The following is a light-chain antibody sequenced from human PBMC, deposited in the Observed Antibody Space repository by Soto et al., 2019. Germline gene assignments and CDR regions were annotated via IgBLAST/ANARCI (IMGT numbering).Light chain of an antibody. CDR2: WAS. CDR3: KQYSCSPKT. Sequence: DIVMTQSPDSLAVSLGERATINCKSSQSVLYSSNNKDYLAWYQHKPGQPPKLLISWASIRASGVPDLFSGSGVGTYFPPTISSRQVEGGAFFYLKQYSCSPKTFGQGTKGEIK. J-gene: IGKJ1*01. V-gene: IGKV4-1*01. CDR1: QSVLYSSNNKDY.